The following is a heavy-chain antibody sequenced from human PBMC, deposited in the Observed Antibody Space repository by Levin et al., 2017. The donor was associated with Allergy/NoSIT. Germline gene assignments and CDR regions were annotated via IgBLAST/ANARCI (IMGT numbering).Heavy chain of an antibody. CDR2: INYRGVT. V-gene: IGHV4-61*01. CDR3: ARNRIIVSGGNDYYYGMDV. J-gene: IGHJ6*02. CDR1: GGSVSSGTYY. D-gene: IGHD3-9*01. Sequence: SQTLSLTCSVSGGSVSSGTYYWSCIRRPPGKGLEWIGYINYRGVTKYNPSLKSRGTISVDTSKNEFPLKVTSVTAADTAVYYCARNRIIVSGGNDYYYGMDVWGQGTTVTVSS.